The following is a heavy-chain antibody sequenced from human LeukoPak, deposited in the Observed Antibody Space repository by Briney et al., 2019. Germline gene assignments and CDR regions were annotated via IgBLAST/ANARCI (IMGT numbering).Heavy chain of an antibody. V-gene: IGHV3-30*03. CDR2: ISYDGSNK. CDR1: GFIFSSYG. CDR3: ARDKLRGSAGNYYYMDV. Sequence: PGGSLRLSCAASGFIFSSYGMHWVRQAPGKGLEWVAVISYDGSNKYYADSVKARFTISRDNSKNTLYLQMNSLSADDTAVYYCARDKLRGSAGNYYYMDVWGKGTTVTVSS. J-gene: IGHJ6*03. D-gene: IGHD1-26*01.